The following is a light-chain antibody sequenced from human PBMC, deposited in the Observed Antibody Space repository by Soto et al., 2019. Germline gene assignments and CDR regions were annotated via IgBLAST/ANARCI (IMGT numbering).Light chain of an antibody. CDR3: QQSDDLPT. V-gene: IGKV1-33*01. CDR1: QDINNF. J-gene: IGKJ5*01. CDR2: DAS. Sequence: DIQMTQSPSSLSASVGYRVTITCQASQDINNFVNWYQQKPGKAPKLLIYDASTLKTGVPSRFSGSGSGTDFRFTISSLQPEDFATYYCQQSDDLPTFGQGTRLEI.